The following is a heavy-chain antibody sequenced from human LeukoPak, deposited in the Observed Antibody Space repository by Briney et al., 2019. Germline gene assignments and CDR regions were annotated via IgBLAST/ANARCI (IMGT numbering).Heavy chain of an antibody. CDR2: IIPIFGTA. J-gene: IGHJ3*02. CDR3: AADRGLPNYYDSSGYYLPGHRAFDI. Sequence: ASVKVSCKASGGTFSSHAISWVRQAPGQGLEWMGGIIPIFGTAKYAQKFQGRVTITADESTSTAYMELSSLRSEDTAVYYCAADRGLPNYYDSSGYYLPGHRAFDIWGQGTMVTVSS. CDR1: GGTFSSHA. D-gene: IGHD3-22*01. V-gene: IGHV1-69*13.